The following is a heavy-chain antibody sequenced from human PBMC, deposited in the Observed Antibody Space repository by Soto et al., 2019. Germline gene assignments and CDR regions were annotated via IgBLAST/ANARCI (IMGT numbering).Heavy chain of an antibody. Sequence: SAEASWKARGYGLTSYSLQWLHQAPGQRLEWMGWINAGNGNTKYSQKFQGRVTITRDTSASTAYMELSSLRSEDTAVYYCAGGDYYYGMDVWGQGTTVTVSS. D-gene: IGHD3-16*01. CDR1: GYGLTSYS. J-gene: IGHJ6*02. CDR3: AGGDYYYGMDV. V-gene: IGHV1-3*01. CDR2: INAGNGNT.